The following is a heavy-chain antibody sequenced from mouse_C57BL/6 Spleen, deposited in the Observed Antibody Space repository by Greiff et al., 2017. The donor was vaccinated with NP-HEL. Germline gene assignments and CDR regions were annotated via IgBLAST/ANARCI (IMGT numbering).Heavy chain of an antibody. Sequence: QVQLQQPGAELVRPGTSVKLSCKASGYTFTSYWMHWVKQRPGQGLEWIGVIDPSDSYTNSNQKFKGKATLTVDTSSSTAYMQLSSLTSEDSAVYYCARRGFYYGSSYAMDYWGQGTSVTVSS. V-gene: IGHV1-59*01. CDR3: ARRGFYYGSSYAMDY. J-gene: IGHJ4*01. D-gene: IGHD1-1*01. CDR1: GYTFTSYW. CDR2: IDPSDSYT.